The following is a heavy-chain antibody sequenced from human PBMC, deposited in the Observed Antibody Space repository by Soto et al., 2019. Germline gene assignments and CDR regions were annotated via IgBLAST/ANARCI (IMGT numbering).Heavy chain of an antibody. D-gene: IGHD6-13*01. CDR2: IYTSGST. CDR3: ARARISAEGARWVAGVYYGMAV. Sequence: QVQLQGSGPGLVKPSETLSLTCTVSGGSISSYYWSWIRQPAGKGLEWIGRIYTSGSTNYNPSLQSRATMSVATSKTNSSRTLSSVTAADSAVYYCARARISAEGARWVAGVYYGMAVWGQGTTVIVSS. J-gene: IGHJ6*02. CDR1: GGSISSYY. V-gene: IGHV4-4*07.